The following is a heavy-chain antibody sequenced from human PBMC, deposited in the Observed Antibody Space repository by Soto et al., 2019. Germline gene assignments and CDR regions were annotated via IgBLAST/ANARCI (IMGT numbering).Heavy chain of an antibody. CDR1: GFTFSDYA. CDR3: ARDHYYAFDI. Sequence: PXESLKISWGASGFTFSDYAMNWVRQAPGKGLEWVSWFGITGKSGDYADSVKGRFTISRDNARNSVHLQMSSLRDEDTAVYYCARDHYYAFDIWGQGTMVTVS. D-gene: IGHD1-26*01. V-gene: IGHV3-48*02. J-gene: IGHJ3*02. CDR2: FGITGKSG.